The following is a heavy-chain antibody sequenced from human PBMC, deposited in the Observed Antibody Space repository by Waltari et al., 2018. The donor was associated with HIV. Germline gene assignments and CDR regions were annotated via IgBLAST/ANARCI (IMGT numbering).Heavy chain of an antibody. CDR2: LNPDGRSD. Sequence: EVQLVESGGAVVQPGGSLRLSCAVSGFGLRDYWMYWVRQVPGKGPLWVSHLNPDGRSDILADSAKGRFSISRNIANNTVYLHMSRVGPEDMGVYFCVRGEKWQRYVYFEHWGQGVLVTVSS. D-gene: IGHD1-26*01. V-gene: IGHV3-74*01. CDR3: VRGEKWQRYVYFEH. J-gene: IGHJ4*02. CDR1: GFGLRDYW.